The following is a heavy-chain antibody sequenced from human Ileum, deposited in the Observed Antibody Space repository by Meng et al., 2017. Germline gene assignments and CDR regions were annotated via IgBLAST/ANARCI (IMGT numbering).Heavy chain of an antibody. Sequence: QVQLQESGPGLVKPSQTLSLTCTVSGGSISSGGYYWSWIRQHPGEGLEWIGYIYDSGSTYYNPSLKSRIAISGDTSKNQFPLNLSSVTAADTAVYYCARGGTAYFDYWGQGTLVTVSS. CDR2: IYDSGST. CDR3: ARGGTAYFDY. CDR1: GGSISSGGYY. D-gene: IGHD1-1*01. J-gene: IGHJ4*02. V-gene: IGHV4-31*03.